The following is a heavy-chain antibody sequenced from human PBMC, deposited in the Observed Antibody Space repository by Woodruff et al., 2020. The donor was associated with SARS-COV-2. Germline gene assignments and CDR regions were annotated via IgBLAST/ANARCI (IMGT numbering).Heavy chain of an antibody. D-gene: IGHD3-22*01. V-gene: IGHV1-2*06. J-gene: IGHJ4*01. CDR3: ARDHYYDSSAYFDY. CDR2: ISPISGGT. Sequence: IHWVRQAPGQGLEWMGRISPISGGTIYAQRFQGRVTLTRDTSINTAYMELSGLRSDDTALYYCARDHYYDSSAYFDYW.